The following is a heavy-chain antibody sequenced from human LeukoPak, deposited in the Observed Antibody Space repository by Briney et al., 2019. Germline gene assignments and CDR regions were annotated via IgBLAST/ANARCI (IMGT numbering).Heavy chain of an antibody. Sequence: GGSLRLSCAASGFTFSSYAMHWVRQAPGKGLEWVAVISYDGSNKYYADSVKGRFTISRGNSKNTLYLQMNSLRAEDTAVYYCARDPDVYDSSGYYPYYFDYWGQGTLVTVSS. CDR1: GFTFSSYA. V-gene: IGHV3-30-3*01. D-gene: IGHD3-22*01. CDR3: ARDPDVYDSSGYYPYYFDY. CDR2: ISYDGSNK. J-gene: IGHJ4*02.